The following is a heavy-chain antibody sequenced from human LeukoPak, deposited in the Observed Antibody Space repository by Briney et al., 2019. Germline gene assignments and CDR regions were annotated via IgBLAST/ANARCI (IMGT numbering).Heavy chain of an antibody. J-gene: IGHJ4*02. V-gene: IGHV1-2*02. CDR2: INPNSGGT. CDR3: ARVSSSWYWALNY. Sequence: ASVKVSCKASGYTFTGYYMHWVRQAPGQGLEWMGWINPNSGGTNYAQKFQGRATMTRDTSISTAYMELSRLRSEDTAVYYCARVSSSWYWALNYWGQGTLVTVSS. D-gene: IGHD6-13*01. CDR1: GYTFTGYY.